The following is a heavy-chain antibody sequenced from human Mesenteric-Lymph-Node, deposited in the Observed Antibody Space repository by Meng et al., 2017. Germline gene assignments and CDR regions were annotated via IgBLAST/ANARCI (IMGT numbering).Heavy chain of an antibody. CDR2: TYYRSKWYN. CDR1: GDSVSRNSVA. V-gene: IGHV6-1*01. Sequence: PGRGKPRQTPDPTCAISGDSVSRNSVAWNWIRQSPSRCLEWLGRTYYRSKWYNGYAVSVKSRITINPDTSKNQFSLQLNSVTPEDTAMYYCARSGSSGWIDYWEQATLVTVSS. D-gene: IGHD6-19*01. J-gene: IGHJ4*02. CDR3: ARSGSSGWIDY.